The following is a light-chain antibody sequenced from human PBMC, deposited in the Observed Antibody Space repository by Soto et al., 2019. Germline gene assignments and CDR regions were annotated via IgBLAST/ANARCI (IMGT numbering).Light chain of an antibody. CDR3: QQYGSSPPLT. CDR1: QSVSSNY. CDR2: GAS. V-gene: IGKV3-20*01. J-gene: IGKJ4*02. Sequence: EIVLTQSPGTLSLSPGERATLSCRASQSVSSNYLAWYQRKPGQAPRLIIYGASTRATGIPDRFSGSESGTDFTLTISRLEPEDFAVYYCQQYGSSPPLTFGGGTRVEIK.